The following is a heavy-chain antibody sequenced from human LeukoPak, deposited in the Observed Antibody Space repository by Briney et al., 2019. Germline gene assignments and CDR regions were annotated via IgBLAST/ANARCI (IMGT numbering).Heavy chain of an antibody. CDR3: ARNYDSSGYYYISTHLEDWYFDL. Sequence: ASVNVSCKASGYTFTSYGISWVRQAPGQGLEWMGWISAYNGNTNYAQKLQGRVTMTTDTSTSTAYMELRSLRSDDTAVYYCARNYDSSGYYYISTHLEDWYFDLWGRGTLVTVSS. J-gene: IGHJ2*01. D-gene: IGHD3-22*01. V-gene: IGHV1-18*01. CDR2: ISAYNGNT. CDR1: GYTFTSYG.